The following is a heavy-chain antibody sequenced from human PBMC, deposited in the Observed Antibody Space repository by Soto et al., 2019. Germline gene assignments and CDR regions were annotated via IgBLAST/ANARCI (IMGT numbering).Heavy chain of an antibody. V-gene: IGHV4-30-2*01. Sequence: SETLSLTCAVSGGSISSGGYSWSWIRQPPGKGLEWIGYIYHSGSTYYNPSLKSRVTISVDRSKNQFSLKLSSVTAADTAVYYCARVETIKYYHGMDVWGQGTTVTVSS. J-gene: IGHJ6*02. CDR1: GGSISSGGYS. CDR3: ARVETIKYYHGMDV. CDR2: IYHSGST. D-gene: IGHD3-9*01.